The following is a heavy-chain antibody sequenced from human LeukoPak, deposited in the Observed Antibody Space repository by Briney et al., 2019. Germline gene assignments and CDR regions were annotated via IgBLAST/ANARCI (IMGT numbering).Heavy chain of an antibody. Sequence: SEALSLTSTLSVGSISVYHWSCVPQPPRKGVEYILCFYHIGSTNYTPSPKSRVTTSVDTSKNEFSLRLKSMTAADTAVYYCASTQQWLAFDYWGQGILVTVSS. V-gene: IGHV4-59*01. J-gene: IGHJ4*02. CDR1: VGSISVYH. CDR3: ASTQQWLAFDY. D-gene: IGHD6-19*01. CDR2: FYHIGST.